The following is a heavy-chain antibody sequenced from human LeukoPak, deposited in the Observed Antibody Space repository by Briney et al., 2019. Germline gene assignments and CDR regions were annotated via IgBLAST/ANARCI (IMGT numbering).Heavy chain of an antibody. V-gene: IGHV1-18*01. CDR2: IIPIFGTA. CDR3: ARADSSSSRGAFDI. Sequence: GASVKVSCKASGYTFTSYGISWVRQAPGQGLEWMGGIIPIFGTANYAQKLQGRVTMTTDTSTSTAYMELRSLRSDDTAVYYCARADSSSSRGAFDIWGQGTMVTVSS. CDR1: GYTFTSYG. J-gene: IGHJ3*02. D-gene: IGHD6-6*01.